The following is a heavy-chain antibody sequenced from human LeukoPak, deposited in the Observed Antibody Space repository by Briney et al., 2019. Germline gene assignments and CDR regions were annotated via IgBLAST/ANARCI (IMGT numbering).Heavy chain of an antibody. Sequence: GGSLRLSCAASGFTFSSYEMNWVRQAPGKGLEWVSYISSSGSTIYYADSVKGRFTISRDNAKNSLYLQMNSLRAEDTAVYYCARETYDSSGVFDYWGQGTLVTVSS. D-gene: IGHD3-22*01. CDR2: ISSSGSTI. V-gene: IGHV3-48*03. CDR1: GFTFSSYE. CDR3: ARETYDSSGVFDY. J-gene: IGHJ4*02.